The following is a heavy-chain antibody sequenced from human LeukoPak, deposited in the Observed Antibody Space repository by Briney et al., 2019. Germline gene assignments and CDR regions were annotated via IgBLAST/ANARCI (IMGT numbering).Heavy chain of an antibody. Sequence: SETLSLTCTVSGGSISSYYWSWIRQPPGKGLEWIGYIYYSGSTNYNPSLKSRVTISVDTSKNQFSLKLSSVTAADTAVYYCARAPPSAAAFYYFDYWGQGALVTVSS. D-gene: IGHD6-25*01. CDR1: GGSISSYY. CDR3: ARAPPSAAAFYYFDY. CDR2: IYYSGST. V-gene: IGHV4-59*08. J-gene: IGHJ4*02.